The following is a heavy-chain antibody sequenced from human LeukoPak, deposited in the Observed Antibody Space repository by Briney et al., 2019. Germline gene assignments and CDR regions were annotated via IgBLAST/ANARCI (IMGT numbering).Heavy chain of an antibody. Sequence: SETLSLTCAVYGGSFSGYYWSWIRQPPGKGLEWIGYIYYSGSTNYNPSLKSRVTISVDTSKNQFSLKLSSVTAADTAVYYCARHTAITIFGVDISYYYGMDVWGQGTTVTVSS. CDR2: IYYSGST. CDR1: GGSFSGYY. CDR3: ARHTAITIFGVDISYYYGMDV. V-gene: IGHV4-59*08. D-gene: IGHD3-3*01. J-gene: IGHJ6*02.